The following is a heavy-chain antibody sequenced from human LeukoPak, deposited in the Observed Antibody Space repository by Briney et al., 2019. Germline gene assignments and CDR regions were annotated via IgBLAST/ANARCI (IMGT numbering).Heavy chain of an antibody. J-gene: IGHJ6*03. D-gene: IGHD2-2*01. CDR2: IYTSGST. CDR3: ARVDASVVVPAAIKGSDYYYYYMDV. V-gene: IGHV4-61*02. CDR1: GGSISSGSYY. Sequence: PSETLSLTCTVSGGSISSGSYYWSWIRQPAGKGLEWIGRIYTSGSTNYNPSLKSRVTISVDTSKNQFSLKLSSVTAADTAVYYCARVDASVVVPAAIKGSDYYYYYMDVWGKGTTVTVSS.